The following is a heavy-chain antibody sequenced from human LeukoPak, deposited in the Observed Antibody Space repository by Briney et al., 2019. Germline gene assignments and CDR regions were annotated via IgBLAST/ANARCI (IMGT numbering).Heavy chain of an antibody. CDR2: IYYSGST. Sequence: SETLSLTCTVSGGSISSSSYYWGWIRQPPGKGLEWIGSIYYSGSTYYNPSLKSRVTISVDTSKNQFSLKLSSVTAADTAVYYCAKDYPVASFWFDPWGQGTLVTVSS. V-gene: IGHV4-39*02. J-gene: IGHJ5*02. CDR3: AKDYPVASFWFDP. CDR1: GGSISSSSYY. D-gene: IGHD2-21*01.